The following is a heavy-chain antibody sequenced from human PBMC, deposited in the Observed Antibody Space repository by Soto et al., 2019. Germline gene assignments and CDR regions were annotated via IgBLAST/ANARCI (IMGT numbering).Heavy chain of an antibody. CDR1: GGSISSYY. CDR3: AREVYYMDV. Sequence: QVQLQESGPGLAKPSETLSLTCTVSGGSISSYYWSWIRQPPGKGLEWIGYIYYSGSTNYNPSLKSRVTISVDTSKNQFTLKLSSVTAADTAVYYCAREVYYMDVWGKGTTVTVSS. J-gene: IGHJ6*03. CDR2: IYYSGST. V-gene: IGHV4-59*01.